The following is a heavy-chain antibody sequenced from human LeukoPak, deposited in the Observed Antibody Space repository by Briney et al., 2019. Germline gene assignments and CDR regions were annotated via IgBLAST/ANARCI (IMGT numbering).Heavy chain of an antibody. CDR2: ISYDGSNK. CDR1: GFTFSSYA. Sequence: PGGSLRLSCAASGFTFSSYAMSWVRQAPGKGLEWVAVISYDGSNKYYADSVKGRFTISRDNSKNTLYLQMNSLRAEDTAVYYCATEEVDTATLLDYWGQGTLVTVSS. CDR3: ATEEVDTATLLDY. V-gene: IGHV3-30-3*01. J-gene: IGHJ4*02. D-gene: IGHD5-18*01.